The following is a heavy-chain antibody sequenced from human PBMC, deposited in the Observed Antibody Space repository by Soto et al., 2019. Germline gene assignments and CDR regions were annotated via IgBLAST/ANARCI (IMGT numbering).Heavy chain of an antibody. CDR3: AVKTGTVVAYYFDY. J-gene: IGHJ4*02. V-gene: IGHV1-69*01. CDR1: GGSFSSDV. D-gene: IGHD1-1*01. CDR2: IIPIFGTA. Sequence: VQLVQSGAEVKKSGSSVKVSCKASGGSFSSDVISWVRQAPGQGPEWMGGIIPIFGTANYAQKFQGRVTITADESTSTVYMELNSLRSEDTALYYCAVKTGTVVAYYFDYWGQGTLVTVSS.